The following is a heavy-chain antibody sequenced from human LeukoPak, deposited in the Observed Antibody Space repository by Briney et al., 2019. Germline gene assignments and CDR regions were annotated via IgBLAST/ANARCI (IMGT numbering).Heavy chain of an antibody. Sequence: GGSLRLSCAASGFTFSSYWMNWARQAPGKGLEWVASINRNGNVNYYVDSVKGRITISRDNAKNSLYLQMSNLRAEDTAVYFCARGGGLDVWGQGATVTVSS. CDR1: GFTFSSYW. V-gene: IGHV3-7*03. D-gene: IGHD3-16*01. CDR3: ARGGGLDV. J-gene: IGHJ6*02. CDR2: INRNGNVN.